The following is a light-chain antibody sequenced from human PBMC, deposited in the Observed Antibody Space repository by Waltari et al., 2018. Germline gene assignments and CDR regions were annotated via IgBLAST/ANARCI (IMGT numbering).Light chain of an antibody. J-gene: IGLJ3*02. V-gene: IGLV2-23*02. CDR1: RRAVGACTL. CDR2: GVT. CDR3: SSYTQSRTRV. Sequence: QSALTQSASVSGSPGQSLPLSCTGPRRAVGACTLFSWYQHLPGRAPKLILSGVTKRPSGISDRFSGSKSGNTASLTIAGLQSEDEADYYCSSYTQSRTRVFGGGTKVTVL.